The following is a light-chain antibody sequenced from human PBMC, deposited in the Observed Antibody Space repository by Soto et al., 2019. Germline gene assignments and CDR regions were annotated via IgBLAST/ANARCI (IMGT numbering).Light chain of an antibody. CDR2: DAS. CDR3: QQRSDWSST. Sequence: EIVLTQSQPTLSLSPGERATLSCRASQSVSSYLAWYQQKPGQAPRLLIYDASNRATGIPARFSGSGSGTDFTLTISSLEPDDFAVYYCQQRSDWSSTFGGGTKVQIK. J-gene: IGKJ4*01. V-gene: IGKV3-11*01. CDR1: QSVSSY.